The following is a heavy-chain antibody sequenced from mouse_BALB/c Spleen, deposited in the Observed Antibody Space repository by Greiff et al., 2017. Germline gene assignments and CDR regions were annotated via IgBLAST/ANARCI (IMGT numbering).Heavy chain of an antibody. CDR2: IWAGGST. CDR1: GFSLTSYG. J-gene: IGHJ4*01. CDR3: AREDGYDQAMDY. D-gene: IGHD2-2*01. Sequence: QVQLKQSGPGLVAPSQSLSISCTASGFSLTSYGVHWVRQPPGKGLEWLGVIWAGGSTNYNSALMSRLSISKDNSKSQVFLTMNSLQTDDTAMYYCAREDGYDQAMDYWGQGTSVTVSA. V-gene: IGHV2-9*02.